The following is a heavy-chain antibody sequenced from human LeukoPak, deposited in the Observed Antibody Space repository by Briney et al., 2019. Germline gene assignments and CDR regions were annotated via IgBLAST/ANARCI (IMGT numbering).Heavy chain of an antibody. J-gene: IGHJ3*02. CDR2: ISYDGSNK. Sequence: GGSLRLSCAASGFTFSSYAMHWVRQAPGKGLEWVAVISYDGSNKYYADSVKGRFSISRDNSKNTLYLQMNSLRAEDTAVYYCAREGDGDYWVLGGNAFDIWGQGTVVTVSS. CDR3: AREGDGDYWVLGGNAFDI. D-gene: IGHD4-17*01. CDR1: GFTFSSYA. V-gene: IGHV3-30*04.